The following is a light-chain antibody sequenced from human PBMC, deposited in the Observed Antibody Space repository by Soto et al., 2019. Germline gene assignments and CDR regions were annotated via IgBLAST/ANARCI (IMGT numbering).Light chain of an antibody. Sequence: DIQLTQSPSFVSASVGDRVTITCRASQDIGNFLAWYQRKPGKAPKLLIYSASTLQSGVPSRFSGSGSAAEFSLTISSLQPEDFAAYFCQQLNNYPLTFGGGTKVEI. J-gene: IGKJ4*01. V-gene: IGKV1-9*01. CDR1: QDIGNF. CDR2: SAS. CDR3: QQLNNYPLT.